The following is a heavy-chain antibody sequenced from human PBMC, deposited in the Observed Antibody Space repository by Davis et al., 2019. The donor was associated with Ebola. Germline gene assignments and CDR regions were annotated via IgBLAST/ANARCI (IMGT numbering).Heavy chain of an antibody. CDR1: GFTFNDYW. Sequence: GESLKISCAASGFTFNDYWMHWVRQAPGKGLEWVSAISGSGGSTYYADSVKGRFTISRDNSKNTLYLQMNSLRAEDTAVYYCAKDLDFNSSPDFDYWGQGTLVTVSS. J-gene: IGHJ4*02. V-gene: IGHV3-23*01. CDR3: AKDLDFNSSPDFDY. CDR2: ISGSGGST. D-gene: IGHD6-19*01.